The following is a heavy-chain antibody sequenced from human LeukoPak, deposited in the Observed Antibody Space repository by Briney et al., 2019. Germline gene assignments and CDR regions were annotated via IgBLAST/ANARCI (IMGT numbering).Heavy chain of an antibody. Sequence: ASVKVSCTASGYTFTSYGISWVRQTPGQGLEWMGWISAYNGNTNYAQKLQGRVTMTTDTSTSTAYMELRSLRSDDTAVYYCARLGLLRRLYYFDYWGQGTLVTVSS. J-gene: IGHJ4*02. CDR3: ARLGLLRRLYYFDY. CDR2: ISAYNGNT. V-gene: IGHV1-18*01. D-gene: IGHD2-15*01. CDR1: GYTFTSYG.